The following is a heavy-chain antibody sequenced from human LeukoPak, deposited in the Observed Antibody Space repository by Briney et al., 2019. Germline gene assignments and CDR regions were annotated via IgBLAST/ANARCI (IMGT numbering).Heavy chain of an antibody. D-gene: IGHD4-17*01. CDR2: IYYSGST. V-gene: IGHV4-30-4*08. CDR3: ARDALYGDYGG. Sequence: PSETLSLTCTVSGGSISSGDYYWSWIRQPPGNGLEWIGYIYYSGSTYYNPSLKSRVTISVDTSKNQFSLKLSSVTAADTAVYYCARDALYGDYGGWGQGTLVTVSS. J-gene: IGHJ4*02. CDR1: GGSISSGDYY.